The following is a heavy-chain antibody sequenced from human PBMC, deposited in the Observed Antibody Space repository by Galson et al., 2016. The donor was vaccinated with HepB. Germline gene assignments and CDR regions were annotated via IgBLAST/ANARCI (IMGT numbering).Heavy chain of an antibody. CDR1: GFSFTNHW. CDR2: IRQDGNEK. CDR3: ARDSGYCSGGSCYGDAFDV. V-gene: IGHV3-7*01. J-gene: IGHJ3*01. D-gene: IGHD2-15*01. Sequence: SLRLSCAASGFSFTNHWMTWVLQAPGKGLEWVANIRQDGNEKYHAEFVKGRFTISRDNAKNSLYLQMSGLRPEDTAVYYCARDSGYCSGGSCYGDAFDVSGQGAIVTVSS.